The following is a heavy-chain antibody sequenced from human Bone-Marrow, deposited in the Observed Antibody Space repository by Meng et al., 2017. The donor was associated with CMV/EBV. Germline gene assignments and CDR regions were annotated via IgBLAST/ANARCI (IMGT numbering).Heavy chain of an antibody. Sequence: QVQLVDSEAGGKKRRATLRGSCKASDYTFTSYGISWVRQAPGQGLEWMGWISAYNGNTNFAQKLQGRVTMTTDTSTSTAYMELRSLRSDDTAVYYCARVLEAAHDYWGQGTLVTVSS. CDR1: DYTFTSYG. D-gene: IGHD3-3*01. CDR2: ISAYNGNT. V-gene: IGHV1-18*01. CDR3: ARVLEAAHDY. J-gene: IGHJ4*02.